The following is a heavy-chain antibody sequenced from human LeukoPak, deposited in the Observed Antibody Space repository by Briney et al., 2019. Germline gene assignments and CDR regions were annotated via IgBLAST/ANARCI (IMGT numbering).Heavy chain of an antibody. J-gene: IGHJ6*02. CDR2: ISGSGGST. Sequence: GGSLRLSCAASGFTFSNYAMTWVRQAPGQGLEWVSAISGSGGSTYYADSVKGRFTIPRDNSKNTLYPQMNSLRAEDTAVYYCAKDRITMVRGVSRNLVYYYYGLDVWGHRNTFTVSS. D-gene: IGHD3-10*01. CDR1: GFTFSNYA. CDR3: AKDRITMVRGVSRNLVYYYYGLDV. V-gene: IGHV3-23*01.